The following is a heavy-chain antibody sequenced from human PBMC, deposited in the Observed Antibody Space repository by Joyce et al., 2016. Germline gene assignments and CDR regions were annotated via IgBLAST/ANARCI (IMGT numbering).Heavy chain of an antibody. J-gene: IGHJ3*01. Sequence: QVNLVQSGAEVKKPGASVKVSCKASGYSFSDSYIHWVRQAPGQGLQWIGRINPDTGDTIYAQKFQGRVTLTRDTFISTVYMEVSRLRSDDTAVYFCARGPMPPYAFDVWGQGTLVTVST. CDR1: GYSFSDSY. CDR3: ARGPMPPYAFDV. CDR2: INPDTGDT. D-gene: IGHD2-2*01. V-gene: IGHV1-2*06.